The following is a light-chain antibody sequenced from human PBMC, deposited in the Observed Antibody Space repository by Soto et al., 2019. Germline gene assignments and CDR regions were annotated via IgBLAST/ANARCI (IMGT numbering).Light chain of an antibody. J-gene: IGLJ1*01. CDR3: CSYEGSSTPYV. CDR2: EVS. V-gene: IGLV2-23*02. Sequence: QSVLTQPASVSGSPGQSITLSCTGTSSDVGSYNLVSWYQQHPGKAPKLMIYEVSKRPSGVSNRFSGSKSGNTASLTISGLQAEDEADYYCCSYEGSSTPYVFGTGTKVTVL. CDR1: SSDVGSYNL.